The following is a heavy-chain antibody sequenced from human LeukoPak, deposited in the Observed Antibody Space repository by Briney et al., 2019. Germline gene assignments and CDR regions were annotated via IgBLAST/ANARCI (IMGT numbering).Heavy chain of an antibody. D-gene: IGHD2-2*01. J-gene: IGHJ6*02. CDR1: GGTFSSYA. V-gene: IGHV1-69*05. Sequence: SVKVSCKASGGTFSSYAINWVRQAPGQGLGWMGGIIPIFGTANYAQKFQGRVTITTDESTSTAYMELSSLRSEDTAVYYCASGGYAQGYCSSTSCYGFPYYYYGMDVWGQGTTVTVSS. CDR3: ASGGYAQGYCSSTSCYGFPYYYYGMDV. CDR2: IIPIFGTA.